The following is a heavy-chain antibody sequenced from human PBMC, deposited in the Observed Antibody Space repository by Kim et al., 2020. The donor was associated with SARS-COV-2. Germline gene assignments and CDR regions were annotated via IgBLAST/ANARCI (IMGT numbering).Heavy chain of an antibody. V-gene: IGHV3-74*01. D-gene: IGHD3-10*01. CDR3: AADPDYNGFSYFDD. CDR2: ISGDGRNT. CDR1: GFTFSRYW. J-gene: IGHJ4*02. Sequence: GGSLRLSCAASGFTFSRYWMHWVRQVPGKGLVWVSRISGDGRNTTYADSVKGRFTISRDNAKNTLYLQMNSLRAEDTAVYYCAADPDYNGFSYFDDWGQGTLVTVSS.